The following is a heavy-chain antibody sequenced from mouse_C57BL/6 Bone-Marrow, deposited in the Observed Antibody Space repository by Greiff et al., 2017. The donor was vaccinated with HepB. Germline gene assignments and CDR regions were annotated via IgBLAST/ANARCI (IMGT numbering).Heavy chain of an antibody. CDR3: ASRGLYYPQWGFAY. V-gene: IGHV1-81*01. CDR1: GYTFTSYG. CDR2: IYPRSGNT. Sequence: QVQLQQSGAELARPGASVKLSCTASGYTFTSYGISWVKQRTGQGLEWIGEIYPRSGNTYYNEKFKGKATLTADKSSSTAYMELRSLTSEDSAVYFCASRGLYYPQWGFAYWGQGTLVTVSA. J-gene: IGHJ3*01. D-gene: IGHD1-1*01.